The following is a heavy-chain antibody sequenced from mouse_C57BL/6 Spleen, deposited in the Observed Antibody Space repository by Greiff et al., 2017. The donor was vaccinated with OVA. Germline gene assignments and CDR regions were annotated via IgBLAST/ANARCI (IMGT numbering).Heavy chain of an antibody. CDR2: INPNNGGT. J-gene: IGHJ3*01. Sequence: VQLQQSGPELVKPGASVKMSCKASGYTFTDYNMHWVKQSHGKSLEWIGYINPNNGGTSYNQKFKGKATLTVNKSSSTAYMELRSLTSEDSAVYYCAREGVYYDYDVPFAYWGQGTLVTVSA. CDR3: AREGVYYDYDVPFAY. V-gene: IGHV1-22*01. CDR1: GYTFTDYN. D-gene: IGHD2-4*01.